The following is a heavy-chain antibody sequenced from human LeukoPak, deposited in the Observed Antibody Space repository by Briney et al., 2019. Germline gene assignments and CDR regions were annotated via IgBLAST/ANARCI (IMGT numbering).Heavy chain of an antibody. Sequence: SETLSLTCTVSGGSISSGDYYWSWIRQPPGKGLEWIGYIYYSGSTYYNPSLKSRVTISVDTSKNQFSLKLSSVTAADTAVYYCARAANWGVWDYWHFDLWGRGTLVTVSS. CDR3: ARAANWGVWDYWHFDL. D-gene: IGHD7-27*01. CDR1: GGSISSGDYY. CDR2: IYYSGST. V-gene: IGHV4-30-4*01. J-gene: IGHJ2*01.